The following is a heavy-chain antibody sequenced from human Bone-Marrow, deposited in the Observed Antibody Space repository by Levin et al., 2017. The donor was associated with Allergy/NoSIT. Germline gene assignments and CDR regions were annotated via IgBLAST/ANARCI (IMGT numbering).Heavy chain of an antibody. V-gene: IGHV4-59*01. D-gene: IGHD2-21*02. Sequence: SETLSLTCTVSGVSISSFYWSWIRQPPGKGLEWIGYIYYSGSTDYNPSLKSRVTISVDTSKNQFSLKLSSVTAADTAVYYCARYAAGDLYSWFDPWGQGTLVTVSS. CDR3: ARYAAGDLYSWFDP. CDR2: IYYSGST. CDR1: GVSISSFY. J-gene: IGHJ5*02.